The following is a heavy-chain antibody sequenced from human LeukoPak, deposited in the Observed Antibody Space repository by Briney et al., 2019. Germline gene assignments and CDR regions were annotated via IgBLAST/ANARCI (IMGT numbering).Heavy chain of an antibody. CDR2: IKSKTDGGTS. J-gene: IGHJ3*02. V-gene: IGHV3-15*05. CDR1: GLTFTNAW. CDR3: AKSTKLELRGRNAFDI. D-gene: IGHD1-7*01. Sequence: GGSLRLSCATSGLTFTNAWMSWFRQAPGKGLEWVGRIKSKTDGGTSDYAAPVQGRFTISRDNAKNSLYLQMNSLRAEDMALYYCAKSTKLELRGRNAFDIWGQGTMVTVSS.